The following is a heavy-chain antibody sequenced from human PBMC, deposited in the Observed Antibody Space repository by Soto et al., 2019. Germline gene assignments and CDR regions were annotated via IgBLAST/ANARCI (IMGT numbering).Heavy chain of an antibody. D-gene: IGHD3-16*02. CDR3: AKDSHDYIWGSYRYRYFDL. CDR1: GFTFDDYA. V-gene: IGHV3-9*01. J-gene: IGHJ2*01. CDR2: ISWNSGSI. Sequence: EVQLVESGGGLVQPGRSLRLSCAASGFTFDDYAMHWVWQAPGKGLEWVSGISWNSGSIGYADSVKGRFTISRDNAKNSLYLQMNSLRAEDTALYYCAKDSHDYIWGSYRYRYFDLWGRGTLVTVSS.